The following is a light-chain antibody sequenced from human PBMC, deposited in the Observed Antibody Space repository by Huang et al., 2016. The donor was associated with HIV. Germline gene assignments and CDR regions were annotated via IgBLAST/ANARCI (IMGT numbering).Light chain of an antibody. CDR2: GAS. CDR1: QSVGSN. Sequence: EIVMTQSPATLSVSPGDRATLSCRASQSVGSNLAWYQQKPGQAPRLLLYGASTRAPDVPARFSGSGSGTDFTLTISSLQSEDFAVYFCQQYYDWPPELTFGGGTKVEI. J-gene: IGKJ4*01. CDR3: QQYYDWPPELT. V-gene: IGKV3-15*01.